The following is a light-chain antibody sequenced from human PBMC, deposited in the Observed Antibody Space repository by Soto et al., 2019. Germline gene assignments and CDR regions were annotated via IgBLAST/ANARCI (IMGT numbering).Light chain of an antibody. CDR1: SSDVGGYNY. Sequence: QSALTQPPSASGSPGQSVTISCTGTSSDVGGYNYVSWYQQHPGKAPKLMIYEVSKRPSGVPDRFSGSKSGNTASLTVSGLQAEDEADYYCRSYAGSNNVVFCGGTKLTVL. CDR3: RSYAGSNNVV. CDR2: EVS. V-gene: IGLV2-8*01. J-gene: IGLJ2*01.